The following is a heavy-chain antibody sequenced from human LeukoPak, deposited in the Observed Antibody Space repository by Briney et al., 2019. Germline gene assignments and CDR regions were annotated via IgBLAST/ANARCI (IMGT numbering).Heavy chain of an antibody. D-gene: IGHD5-18*01. V-gene: IGHV1-24*01. CDR3: ATGYTYDYSLY. CDR2: FDPEDGAR. J-gene: IGHJ4*02. CDR1: GDTVTGFS. Sequence: GASVPVSCKVSGDTVTGFSIHWVRQAPGHGLEWMGGFDPEDGARIFAQKFQGRVTMTEDTSTDTAYMDLSSLRSEDTAVYDCATGYTYDYSLYWGQGTLVTVSS.